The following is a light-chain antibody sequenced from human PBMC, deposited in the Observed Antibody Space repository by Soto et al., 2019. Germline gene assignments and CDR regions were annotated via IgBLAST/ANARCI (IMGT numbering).Light chain of an antibody. CDR2: KAS. J-gene: IGKJ4*01. CDR3: QQYNSISLLT. V-gene: IGKV1-5*03. CDR1: QSISNW. Sequence: DIQMTQSPSTLSASVGDRVTITCRASQSISNWLAWYQQKPGKAPKLLIYKASILESGVPSSFSGGGSGTEFTLTISSLQPGDFATYYCQQYNSISLLTFGGGTKVDIK.